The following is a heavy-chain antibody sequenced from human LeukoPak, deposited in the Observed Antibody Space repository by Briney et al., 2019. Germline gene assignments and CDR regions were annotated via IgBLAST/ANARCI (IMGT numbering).Heavy chain of an antibody. V-gene: IGHV1-46*01. J-gene: IGHJ4*02. CDR3: ARDQEGFDY. CDR1: GYTVPSNY. CDR2: NYPRDGST. Sequence: ASVKVSCKASGYTVPSNYIHWVRQAPGQGLEWMGMNYPRDGSTSYAQKFQGRVTVTRDTSTSTVHMELSGLRSEDTAVYYCARDQEGFDYWGQGTLVTVSS.